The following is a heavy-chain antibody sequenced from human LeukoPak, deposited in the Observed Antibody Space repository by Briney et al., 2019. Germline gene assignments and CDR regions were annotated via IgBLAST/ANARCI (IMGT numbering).Heavy chain of an antibody. CDR2: IYDSGTT. Sequence: PGGSLRLSCAASGFTLSTNYMSWVRQAPEKGVEWGSIIYDSGTTYYADSVKGRFTISRDNAKNLLYLQMNNLRAEDTAVYSCATDGVGLLPGDVFDIWGHGTVVTVSS. D-gene: IGHD3/OR15-3a*01. J-gene: IGHJ3*02. CDR1: GFTLSTNY. V-gene: IGHV3-66*01. CDR3: ATDGVGLLPGDVFDI.